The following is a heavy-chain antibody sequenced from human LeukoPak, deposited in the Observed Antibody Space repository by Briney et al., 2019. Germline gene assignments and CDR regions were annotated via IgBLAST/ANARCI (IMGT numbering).Heavy chain of an antibody. CDR3: ATTRRYSSSWLFDY. D-gene: IGHD6-13*01. CDR1: GFTFSSYG. CDR2: INPNSGGT. J-gene: IGHJ4*02. V-gene: IGHV1-2*06. Sequence: PGGSLRLSCAASGFTFSSYGMHWVRQAPGQGLEWMGRINPNSGGTNYAQKFQGRVTMTRGTSISTAYMELSRLRSDDTAVYYCATTRRYSSSWLFDYWGQGTLVTVSS.